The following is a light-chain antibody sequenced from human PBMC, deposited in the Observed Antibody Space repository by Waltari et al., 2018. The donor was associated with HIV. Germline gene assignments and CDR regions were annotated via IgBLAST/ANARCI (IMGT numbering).Light chain of an antibody. Sequence: GQSITISCTGTSSDVGIYNLVSWYQQHPGKAPKLMIYEVSKRPSGVSNRFSGSKSGNTASLTISGLQAEDEADYYCCSYAGSSTLVFGGGTKLTVL. J-gene: IGLJ2*01. V-gene: IGLV2-23*02. CDR2: EVS. CDR1: SSDVGIYNL. CDR3: CSYAGSSTLV.